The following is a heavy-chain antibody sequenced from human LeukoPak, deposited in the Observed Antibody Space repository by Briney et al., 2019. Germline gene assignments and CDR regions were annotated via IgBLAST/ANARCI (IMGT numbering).Heavy chain of an antibody. D-gene: IGHD6-19*01. CDR1: GFTFSSYS. Sequence: PGGSLRLSCAASGFTFSSYSMNWVRQAPGKGLEWVSSISSSSSYIYYADSVKGRFTISRDNAKNSLYLQMNSLRAEDTAVYYCARGLKSGGWYDYYYYYYMDVWGKGTTVTVSS. J-gene: IGHJ6*03. CDR2: ISSSSSYI. V-gene: IGHV3-21*01. CDR3: ARGLKSGGWYDYYYYYYMDV.